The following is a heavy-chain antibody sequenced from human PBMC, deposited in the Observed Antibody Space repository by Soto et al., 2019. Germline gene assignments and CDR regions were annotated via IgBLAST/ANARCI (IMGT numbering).Heavy chain of an antibody. CDR1: GFTFSSYG. Sequence: PGWSLRLSCAASGFTFSSYGMHWVRQAPGKGLEWVAVIWYDGSNKYYADSVKGRFTISRDNSKNTLYLQMNSLRAEDTAVYYCANNPRIVVVVAATRDWGQGTLGTVS. V-gene: IGHV3-33*06. D-gene: IGHD2-15*01. CDR2: IWYDGSNK. J-gene: IGHJ4*02. CDR3: ANNPRIVVVVAATRD.